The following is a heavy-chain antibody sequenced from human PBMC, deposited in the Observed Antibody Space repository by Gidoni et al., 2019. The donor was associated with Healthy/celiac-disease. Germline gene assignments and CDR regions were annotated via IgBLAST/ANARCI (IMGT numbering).Heavy chain of an antibody. CDR3: AKLYCSSTSCSEEDY. J-gene: IGHJ4*02. V-gene: IGHV3-23*01. CDR2: ISGSGGRT. D-gene: IGHD2-2*01. Sequence: EVQLLESVGGLVQPGGSLSLSCAASGFTFSSYAMSWVRQAPGKGLEWVSAISGSGGRTDYADSVKGRFTISRDNAKNTLYLQMNSLRAEDTAVYYCAKLYCSSTSCSEEDYWGQGTLVTVSS. CDR1: GFTFSSYA.